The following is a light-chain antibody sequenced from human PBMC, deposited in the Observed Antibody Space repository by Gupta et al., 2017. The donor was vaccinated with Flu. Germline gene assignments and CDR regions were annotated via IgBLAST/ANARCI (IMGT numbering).Light chain of an antibody. J-gene: IGKJ4*01. CDR1: NSRRQISGQNY. CDR2: LGS. Sequence: VTRDGPSSCCCSSSNSRRQISGQNYLDWYEQKPGQSPQLLIYLGSTRACGVTDRFSGSGSGTDFTLKINRVEAEDVGVYFCRQGLQTPITFGGGTKVEIK. CDR3: RQGLQTPIT. V-gene: IGKV2-28*01.